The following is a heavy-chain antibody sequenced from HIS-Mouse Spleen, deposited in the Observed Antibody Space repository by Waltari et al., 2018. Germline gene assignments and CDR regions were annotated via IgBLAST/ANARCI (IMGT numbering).Heavy chain of an antibody. J-gene: IGHJ2*01. D-gene: IGHD6-13*01. CDR2: IYYSGST. CDR3: AREIPYSSSWYDWYFDL. Sequence: QLQLQESCPGLVKPSETLSLTCTVSGGSISSSSYYWGWIRQPPGKGLEWIGSIYYSGSTYYNPSLKSRVTISVDTSNNHFSLKLSSVTAADTAVYYCAREIPYSSSWYDWYFDLWGRGTLVTVSS. V-gene: IGHV4-39*07. CDR1: GGSISSSSYY.